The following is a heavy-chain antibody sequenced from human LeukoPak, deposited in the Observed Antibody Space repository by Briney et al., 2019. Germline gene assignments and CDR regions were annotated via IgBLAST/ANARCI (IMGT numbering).Heavy chain of an antibody. J-gene: IGHJ4*02. V-gene: IGHV3-74*01. Sequence: GGSLRLSCAASGFIFSSNWMHWVRQAPGKGLVWVSRINEDGSTTNHADSVKGRFTISRDNTKNTLYMQMNSLRAEDTAVYYCVRDLGGRSGHWGQGTLVTVSS. D-gene: IGHD1-26*01. CDR1: GFIFSSNW. CDR3: VRDLGGRSGH. CDR2: INEDGSTT.